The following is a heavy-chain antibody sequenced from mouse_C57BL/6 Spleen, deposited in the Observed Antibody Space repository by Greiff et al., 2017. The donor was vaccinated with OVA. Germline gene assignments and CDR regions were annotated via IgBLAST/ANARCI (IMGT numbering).Heavy chain of an antibody. CDR2: IRNKANGYTT. Sequence: EVMLVESGGGLVQPGGSLSLSCAASGFTFTDYYMSWVRQPPGKALEWLGFIRNKANGYTTEYSASVKGRFTISRDNSQSILYLQMNALRAEDSATYYCARYIHDPIYYGYDDGVDYWGQGTSVTVSS. D-gene: IGHD2-2*01. CDR1: GFTFTDYY. V-gene: IGHV7-3*01. J-gene: IGHJ4*01. CDR3: ARYIHDPIYYGYDDGVDY.